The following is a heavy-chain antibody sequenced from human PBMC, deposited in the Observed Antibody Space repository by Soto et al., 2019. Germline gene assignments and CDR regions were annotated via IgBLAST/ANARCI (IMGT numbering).Heavy chain of an antibody. D-gene: IGHD4-17*01. V-gene: IGHV3-15*01. Sequence: EVQLVESGGGLVKPGGSLRLSCAASGFTFSNAWMSWVRQAPGKGLEWVGRIKSKTDGGTTDYAAPVKGRFTISRDDSKNTLYLQTNSLKTEDTAVYYCTTDASTVTSFDYWGQGTLVTVSS. J-gene: IGHJ4*02. CDR1: GFTFSNAW. CDR3: TTDASTVTSFDY. CDR2: IKSKTDGGTT.